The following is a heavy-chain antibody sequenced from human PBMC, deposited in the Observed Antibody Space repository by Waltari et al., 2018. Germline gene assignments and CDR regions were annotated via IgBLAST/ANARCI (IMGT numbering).Heavy chain of an antibody. J-gene: IGHJ4*02. CDR1: GFTFRSYW. CDR3: ARDGRWRDIVVVPAAIGYDY. Sequence: EVQLVESGGGLVQPGGSLRLSCAVSGFTFRSYWLSWVRQAPGKGLEWVANIKQDGSEKYYVDSVKGRFTISRDNAKNSLYLQMNSLRAEDTAVYYCARDGRWRDIVVVPAAIGYDYWGQGTLVTVSS. V-gene: IGHV3-7*01. CDR2: IKQDGSEK. D-gene: IGHD2-2*01.